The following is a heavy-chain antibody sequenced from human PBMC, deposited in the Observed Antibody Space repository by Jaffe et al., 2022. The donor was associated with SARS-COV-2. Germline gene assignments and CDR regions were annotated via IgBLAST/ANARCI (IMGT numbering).Heavy chain of an antibody. J-gene: IGHJ4*02. V-gene: IGHV4-39*01. CDR1: GGSISSSSYY. D-gene: IGHD2-15*01. Sequence: QLQLQESGPGLVKPSETLSLTCTVSGGSISSSSYYWGWIRQPPGKGLEWIGSIYYSGSTYYNPSLKSRVTISVDTSKNQFSLKLSSVTAADTAVYYCARRVVAATLDYWGQGTLVTVSS. CDR3: ARRVVAATLDY. CDR2: IYYSGST.